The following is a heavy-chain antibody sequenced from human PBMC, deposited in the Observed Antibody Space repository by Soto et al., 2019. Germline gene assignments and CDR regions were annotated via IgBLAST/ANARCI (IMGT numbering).Heavy chain of an antibody. J-gene: IGHJ5*02. Sequence: QVQVMESGGGVVQPGRSLRISCAASGFTLSNSGIHWVRQDPGKGLEWVAAVCFHGSGEYYADSVKGRVTISSDSSKNMVYLQMNSLRPDDTAVYHCVKGTDNWDDSNWFDPWGQGILVTVSS. D-gene: IGHD3-16*01. V-gene: IGHV3-30*18. CDR3: VKGTDNWDDSNWFDP. CDR2: VCFHGSGE. CDR1: GFTLSNSG.